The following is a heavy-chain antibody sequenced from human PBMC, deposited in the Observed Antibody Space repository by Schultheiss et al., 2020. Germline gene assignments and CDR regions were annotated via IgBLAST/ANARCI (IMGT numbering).Heavy chain of an antibody. CDR1: GFTFSSYA. V-gene: IGHV3-23*01. CDR3: AREIEDYDILTGYYFDY. Sequence: GGSLRLSCAASGFTFSSYAMSWVRQAPGKGLEWVAAITGNGARTYYADSVKGRFTISRDNSKNTLYLQMGSLRAEDMAVYYCAREIEDYDILTGYYFDYWGQGTLVTVSS. CDR2: ITGNGART. D-gene: IGHD3-9*01. J-gene: IGHJ4*02.